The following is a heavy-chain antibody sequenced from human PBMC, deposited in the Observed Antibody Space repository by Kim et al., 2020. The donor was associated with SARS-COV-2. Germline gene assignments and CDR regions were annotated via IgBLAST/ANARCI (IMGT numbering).Heavy chain of an antibody. CDR1: GFTFSSYS. J-gene: IGHJ4*02. Sequence: GGSLRLSCVASGFTFSSYSMNWVRQAPGKGLEWVSSSSSSGTYIYYADSVKGRFTTSRDNAKNSLYLQMDSLRAEDTAVYYCARPYSTSVNKHFDCWGQGTLVIVSS. D-gene: IGHD6-6*01. V-gene: IGHV3-21*01. CDR3: ARPYSTSVNKHFDC. CDR2: SSSSGTYI.